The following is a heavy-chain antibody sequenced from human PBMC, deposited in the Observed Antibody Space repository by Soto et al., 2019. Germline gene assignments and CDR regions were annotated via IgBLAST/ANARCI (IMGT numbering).Heavy chain of an antibody. V-gene: IGHV1-18*04. CDR3: ARRGTYDFWSGYYWYYYYGRDV. Sequence: QVQLVQSGAEVKKHGASVKVSCKASGYTFTSYGISWVRQAPGQGLEWMGWISAYNGNTNYAQKLQGRVTMTTDTSTSTAYMELRSLRSDDTAVYYCARRGTYDFWSGYYWYYYYGRDVWGQGTTVTVSS. J-gene: IGHJ6*02. CDR1: GYTFTSYG. CDR2: ISAYNGNT. D-gene: IGHD3-3*01.